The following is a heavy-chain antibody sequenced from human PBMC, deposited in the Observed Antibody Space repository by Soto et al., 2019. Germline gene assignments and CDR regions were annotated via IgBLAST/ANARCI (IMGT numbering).Heavy chain of an antibody. V-gene: IGHV4-34*01. CDR2: IDHSGYT. Sequence: QVQLQQWGAGLLKPSETLSLTCAVYGGSFSGYYWNWIRQPPGKGLEWIGEIDHSGYTNYNPSLKSRVTISVDTSKNQISLRLTSVTAADTAVYYCARVRDWFDPWGQGTLVTVSS. D-gene: IGHD3-3*01. CDR3: ARVRDWFDP. J-gene: IGHJ5*02. CDR1: GGSFSGYY.